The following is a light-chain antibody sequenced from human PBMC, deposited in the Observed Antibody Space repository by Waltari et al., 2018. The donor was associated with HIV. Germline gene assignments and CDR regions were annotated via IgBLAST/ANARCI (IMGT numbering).Light chain of an antibody. V-gene: IGLV2-14*01. J-gene: IGLJ2*01. Sequence: QPASVSGSPGQSITISCTGTSSDVGGSNYVSWYQQHPGKAPKLMIYEVSNRPSGVSNRFSGSKSGNTASLTISGLQAEDEADYYCSSYTSSSTVVFGGGTKLTVL. CDR3: SSYTSSSTVV. CDR1: SSDVGGSNY. CDR2: EVS.